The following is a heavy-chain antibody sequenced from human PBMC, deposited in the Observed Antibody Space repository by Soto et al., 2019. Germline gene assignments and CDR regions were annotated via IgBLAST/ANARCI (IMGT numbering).Heavy chain of an antibody. J-gene: IGHJ4*02. CDR2: ISGSGGST. CDR3: AKDASDYGGNAREIDY. CDR1: GFTFSSYA. V-gene: IGHV3-23*01. Sequence: EVQLLESGGGLVQPGGSLRLSCAASGFTFSSYAMSWVRQAPGKGLEWVSAISGSGGSTYYADSVKGRFTISRDNSKNTLYLQMNSLRAEDTDVYYCAKDASDYGGNAREIDYWGQGTLVTVAS. D-gene: IGHD4-17*01.